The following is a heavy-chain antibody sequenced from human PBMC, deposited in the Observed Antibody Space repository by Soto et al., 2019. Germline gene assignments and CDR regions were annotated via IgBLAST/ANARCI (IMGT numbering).Heavy chain of an antibody. CDR2: ISSSGSTI. CDR3: ARAQQDILTGYIFDY. D-gene: IGHD3-9*01. J-gene: IGHJ4*02. Sequence: GGSLRLSCAASGFTFSDYYMSWIRQAPGKGLEWVSYISSSGSTIYYADSVKGRFTISRDNAKNSLYLQMNSLRAEDTAVYYCARAQQDILTGYIFDYWGQGTLVTVSS. CDR1: GFTFSDYY. V-gene: IGHV3-11*01.